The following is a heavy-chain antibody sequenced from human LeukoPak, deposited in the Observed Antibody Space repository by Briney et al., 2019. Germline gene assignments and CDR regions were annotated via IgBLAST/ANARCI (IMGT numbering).Heavy chain of an antibody. J-gene: IGHJ4*02. V-gene: IGHV4-34*01. Sequence: SETLSLTCAVYGGSFSGYYWSWIRQPPGKGLEWIGEINHSGSTNYNPSLKSRVTISVDTSKNQFSLKLSSVTAADTAVYYCARTYYYDSSGYYPRPPFDYWGQGTLVTVSS. CDR1: GGSFSGYY. CDR3: ARTYYYDSSGYYPRPPFDY. CDR2: INHSGST. D-gene: IGHD3-22*01.